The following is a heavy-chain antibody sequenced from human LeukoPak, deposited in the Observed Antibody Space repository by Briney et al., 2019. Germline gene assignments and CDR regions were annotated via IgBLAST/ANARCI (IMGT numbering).Heavy chain of an antibody. J-gene: IGHJ6*02. CDR1: GDSVSSNSAA. Sequence: SQTLSLTCAISGDSVSSNSAAWNWIRQSPSRGLEWLGWTYYRSKWYNDYAVSVRSRITINPDTSKNKFSLQLNSVTPEDTAVYYCARAYYDILTGYYERDYYYYYGMDVWGQGTTVTVSS. CDR3: ARAYYDILTGYYERDYYYYYGMDV. D-gene: IGHD3-9*01. CDR2: TYYRSKWYN. V-gene: IGHV6-1*01.